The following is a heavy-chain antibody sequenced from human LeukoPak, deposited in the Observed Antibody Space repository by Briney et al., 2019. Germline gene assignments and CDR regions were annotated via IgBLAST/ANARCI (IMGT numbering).Heavy chain of an antibody. J-gene: IGHJ2*01. V-gene: IGHV3-23*01. Sequence: GGSLRLTCAASGFTFSSYSMGWVRHPPGKGLEWVTGISSGGGSTYYTDSMKGRFTISRDNSKNTLYLQMNSLTAEDTALYYCANARGTSSSYFDLWGRGTLVTVSS. D-gene: IGHD6-6*01. CDR3: ANARGTSSSYFDL. CDR1: GFTFSSYS. CDR2: ISSGGGST.